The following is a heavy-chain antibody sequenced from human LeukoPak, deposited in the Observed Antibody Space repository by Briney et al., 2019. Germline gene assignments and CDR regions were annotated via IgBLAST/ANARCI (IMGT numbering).Heavy chain of an antibody. Sequence: GGSLRLSCAVSGFTFSNYAMNWVRLAPGKGLEWVSVISGDGSITYYADSVKGRFTISRDNSKNTLYLHMNSLRAEDTALYYCAKKLQGTMVADAFDIWGQGTMVTVSS. CDR1: GFTFSNYA. V-gene: IGHV3-23*01. J-gene: IGHJ3*02. CDR2: ISGDGSIT. D-gene: IGHD3-10*01. CDR3: AKKLQGTMVADAFDI.